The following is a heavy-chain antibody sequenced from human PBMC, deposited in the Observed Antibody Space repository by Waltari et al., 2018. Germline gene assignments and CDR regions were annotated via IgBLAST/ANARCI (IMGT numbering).Heavy chain of an antibody. CDR3: AKDIGENKGFDY. CDR2: ISWNSGSI. V-gene: IGHV3-9*01. D-gene: IGHD3-10*01. J-gene: IGHJ4*02. CDR1: GFTFDDYA. Sequence: EVQLVESGGGLVQPGRSLRLSCAASGFTFDDYAMHWVRQAPGKGLELVSGISWNSGSIGYADSVKGRITISRDNAKTSLYQQINRLRAEDTALYYWAKDIGENKGFDYWGQGTLVTVSS.